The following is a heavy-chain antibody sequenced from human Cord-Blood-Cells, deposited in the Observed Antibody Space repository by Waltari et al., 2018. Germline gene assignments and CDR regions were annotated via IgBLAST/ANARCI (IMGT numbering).Heavy chain of an antibody. CDR2: ISYDGSNK. CDR3: ARDGDLITMVRGVIGIFDY. D-gene: IGHD3-10*01. V-gene: IGHV3-30*04. CDR1: GFTFSSYA. Sequence: GESGGGVVQPGRSLRLSCAASGFTFSSYAMHWGRQAPGKGLEWVAVISYDGSNKYYADSVKGRFTISRDNSKNTLYLQMNSLRAEDTAVYYCARDGDLITMVRGVIGIFDYWGQGTLVTVSS. J-gene: IGHJ4*02.